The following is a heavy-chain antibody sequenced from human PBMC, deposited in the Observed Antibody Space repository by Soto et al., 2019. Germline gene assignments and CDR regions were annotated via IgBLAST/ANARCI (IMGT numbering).Heavy chain of an antibody. V-gene: IGHV4-34*01. CDR1: GGSFSGYY. D-gene: IGHD2-15*01. CDR2: INHSGST. Sequence: PSETLSLTCAVYGGSFSGYYLSWIRQPPGKGLEWIGEINHSGSTNYNPSLKSRVTISVDTSKNQFSLKLSSMTGADTAVYYCATRPPQIVVTLLPFPSWGQGTPVTVSS. CDR3: ATRPPQIVVTLLPFPS. J-gene: IGHJ5*02.